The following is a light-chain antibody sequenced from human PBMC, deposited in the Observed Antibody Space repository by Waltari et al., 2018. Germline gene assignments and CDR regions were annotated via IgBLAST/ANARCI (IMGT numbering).Light chain of an antibody. Sequence: DMQMSQAPSSLSASGGDRVTITCRASQSISSYLNWYQQKPGKAPKLLIYAASSLQIGVPSRFSGSRSGTDFTLTISSLQPEEFATYYCQQSYSTPYTFGQGTKLEIK. CDR1: QSISSY. CDR2: AAS. V-gene: IGKV1-39*01. CDR3: QQSYSTPYT. J-gene: IGKJ2*01.